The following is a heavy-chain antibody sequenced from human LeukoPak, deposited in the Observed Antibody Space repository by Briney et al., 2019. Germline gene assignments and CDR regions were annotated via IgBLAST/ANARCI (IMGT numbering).Heavy chain of an antibody. V-gene: IGHV3-7*01. J-gene: IGHJ4*02. D-gene: IGHD5-24*01. CDR2: INQVGSSK. CDR3: ANLGPPGRDHYLES. CDR1: GFTFSSYW. Sequence: GGSLRLSCAASGFTFSSYWMSWVRQAPGKGPEWVANINQVGSSKYFVDSVKGRFIISRDNAKNSLYLQMNSLRDEDTAVYYCANLGPPGRDHYLESWGQGTLVTVSS.